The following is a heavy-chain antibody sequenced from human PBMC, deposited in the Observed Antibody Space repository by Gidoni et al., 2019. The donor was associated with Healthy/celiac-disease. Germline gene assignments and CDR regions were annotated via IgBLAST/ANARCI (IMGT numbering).Heavy chain of an antibody. J-gene: IGHJ4*02. CDR2: IKQDGSEK. V-gene: IGHV3-7*02. Sequence: EVQLVESGGGLVQPGGSLRLSCAASGFTFSSNWMRWVRQAPGKGLEWVAHIKQDGSEKYYVDSVKGRFTISRDNAKNSLSLQMNSLRAEDTAVYYCALGRRVKPCFDYWGQGTLVTVSS. CDR1: GFTFSSNW. CDR3: ALGRRVKPCFDY. D-gene: IGHD2-21*01.